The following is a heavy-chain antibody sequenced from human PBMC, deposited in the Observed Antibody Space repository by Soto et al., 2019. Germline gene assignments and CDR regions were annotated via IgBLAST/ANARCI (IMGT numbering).Heavy chain of an antibody. Sequence: SETLSLTCTVSGGSIRIYYWTWIRQPPGKGLEWIGYIYYSGSTNYNPSLKSRVTISVDTSKNQFSLKLSSVTAADTAVYYCARLVWSYGTWFDPWGQGTLVTVSS. J-gene: IGHJ5*02. V-gene: IGHV4-59*08. CDR3: ARLVWSYGTWFDP. CDR2: IYYSGST. CDR1: GGSIRIYY. D-gene: IGHD5-18*01.